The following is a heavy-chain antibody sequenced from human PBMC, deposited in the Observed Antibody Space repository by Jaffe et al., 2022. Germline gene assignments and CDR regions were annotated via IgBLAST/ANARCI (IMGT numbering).Heavy chain of an antibody. J-gene: IGHJ4*02. CDR1: GGTFSSYA. V-gene: IGHV1-69*01. D-gene: IGHD4-17*01. Sequence: QVQLVQSGAEVKKPGSSVKVSCKASGGTFSSYAISWVRQAPGQGLEWMGGIIPIFGTANYAQKFQGRVTITADESTSTAYMELSSLRSEDTAVYYCARACSAGDYGDYVYYFDYWGQGTLVTVSS. CDR2: IIPIFGTA. CDR3: ARACSAGDYGDYVYYFDY.